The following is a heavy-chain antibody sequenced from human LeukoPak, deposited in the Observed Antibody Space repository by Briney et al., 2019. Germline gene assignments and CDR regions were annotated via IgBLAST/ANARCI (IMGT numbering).Heavy chain of an antibody. J-gene: IGHJ5*02. CDR2: IKQDGTKK. V-gene: IGHV3-7*01. D-gene: IGHD3-16*01. Sequence: GGSLRLSCTASGFIFSSFWMGWVRQAPGKGPEWVADIKQDGTKKYYLDSVKGRFTISRDNAKNSLYLQLNSLRAEDTAVYFCAREYYDKSAYSHDLWGPGTLVTASS. CDR1: GFIFSSFW. CDR3: AREYYDKSAYSHDL.